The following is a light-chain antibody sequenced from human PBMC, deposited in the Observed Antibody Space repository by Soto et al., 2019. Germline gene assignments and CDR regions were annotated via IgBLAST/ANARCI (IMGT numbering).Light chain of an antibody. CDR3: SSYAGSNNLV. Sequence: QSALTQPPSASGSPGQSVTISCTGTSSDVGGYNYVSWYQQHPGKAPKLMFYEVSKRPSGVPDRFSGSKSGNTASLPVSGLQAEDEADYYCSSYAGSNNLVFGGGTKLTVL. CDR2: EVS. V-gene: IGLV2-8*01. CDR1: SSDVGGYNY. J-gene: IGLJ2*01.